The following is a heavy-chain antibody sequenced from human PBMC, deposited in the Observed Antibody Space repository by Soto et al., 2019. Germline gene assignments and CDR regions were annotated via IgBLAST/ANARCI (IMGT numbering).Heavy chain of an antibody. CDR3: ARIAVAVLNDAFDI. CDR2: IYPGDSDT. CDR1: GYSLTNYC. D-gene: IGHD6-19*01. J-gene: IGHJ3*02. V-gene: IGHV5-51*01. Sequence: PGESLKISCKCSGYSLTNYCICWVRQMPGKGLEWMGIIYPGDSDTRYSPSFQGQVTISADKSISTAYLQWSSLKASDTAMYYCARIAVAVLNDAFDIWGQGTMVTVSS.